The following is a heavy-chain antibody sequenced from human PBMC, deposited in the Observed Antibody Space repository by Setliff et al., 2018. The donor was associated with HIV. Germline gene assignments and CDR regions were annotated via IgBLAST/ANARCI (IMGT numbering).Heavy chain of an antibody. D-gene: IGHD3-22*01. V-gene: IGHV1-46*01. CDR2: INPSGGRT. J-gene: IGHJ3*02. CDR1: GYTSTNYY. Sequence: ASVKVSCKASGYTSTNYYIHWVRQAPGQGLEWMGLINPSGGRTSYAQKFQGRLTMTRDTSRSTVSMELSSLRSADTAVYYCARCYYDSSGPTDAFDIWGQGTVVTVSS. CDR3: ARCYYDSSGPTDAFDI.